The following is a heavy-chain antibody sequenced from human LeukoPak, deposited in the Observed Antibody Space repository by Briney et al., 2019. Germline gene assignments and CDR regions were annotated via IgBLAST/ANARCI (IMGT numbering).Heavy chain of an antibody. D-gene: IGHD3-16*02. Sequence: GGSLRLSCAASGFTFSSYSMNWVRQAPGKGLEWVSYISSSSSTIYYADSVKGRFTISRDNAKNSLYLQMNSLRDEDTAVYYCARDSPYDYVWGSYRAIDYWGQGTLVTVSS. V-gene: IGHV3-48*02. CDR1: GFTFSSYS. J-gene: IGHJ4*02. CDR2: ISSSSSTI. CDR3: ARDSPYDYVWGSYRAIDY.